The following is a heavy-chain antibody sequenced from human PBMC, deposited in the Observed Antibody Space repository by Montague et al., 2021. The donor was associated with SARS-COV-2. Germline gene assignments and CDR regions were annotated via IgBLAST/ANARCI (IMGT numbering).Heavy chain of an antibody. J-gene: IGHJ3*02. CDR3: ARVRGITMIVVVIAGAFDI. D-gene: IGHD3-22*01. CDR2: IYSSGGT. V-gene: IGHV4-59*01. Sequence: SETLSLTCAVSGGSISHYYWSWIRQPPGKGLEWIGYIYSSGGTNYNPSLKSRVTLSLDAAKNHFSLRLSSVTAADTAVYYCARVRGITMIVVVIAGAFDIWGQGTMVTVSS. CDR1: GGSISHYY.